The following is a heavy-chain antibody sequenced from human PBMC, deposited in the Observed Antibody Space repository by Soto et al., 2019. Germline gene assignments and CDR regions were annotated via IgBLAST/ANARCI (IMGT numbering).Heavy chain of an antibody. Sequence: QVTLRESGPVLVKPTETLTWRCTVSGLSITDSEMGVSWIRPPPGQPLEWLAIVDSSGEKASRTFLKSRLAISKDTSKSQIVLTMTNMDPADTATYYCARRHLAVAVSPWFDPWGQGTPVTVSS. J-gene: IGHJ5*02. CDR3: ARRHLAVAVSPWFDP. V-gene: IGHV2-26*01. D-gene: IGHD6-19*01. CDR2: VDSSGEK. CDR1: GLSITDSEMG.